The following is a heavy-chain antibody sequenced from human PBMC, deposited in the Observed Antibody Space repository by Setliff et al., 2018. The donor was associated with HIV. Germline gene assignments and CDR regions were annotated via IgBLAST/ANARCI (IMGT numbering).Heavy chain of an antibody. CDR2: VNPNSGNT. V-gene: IGHV1-8*03. CDR3: ARSRGTSQYHYYMDV. J-gene: IGHJ6*03. CDR1: GYNFNTYG. D-gene: IGHD4-4*01. Sequence: GASVKVSCKASGYNFNTYGINWVRQAPGQGLEWTGWVNPNSGNTGYAQKFQGRVTITADESTIIAYMELTSLRSEDTAVYYCARSRGTSQYHYYMDVWGKGTTVTVSS.